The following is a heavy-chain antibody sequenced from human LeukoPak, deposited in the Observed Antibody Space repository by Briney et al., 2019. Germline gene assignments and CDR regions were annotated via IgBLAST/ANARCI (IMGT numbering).Heavy chain of an antibody. D-gene: IGHD2-21*02. Sequence: GGSLRLSCAASGFPFETYSVHWVRQTPGKGLEWVAVISYDGRNIFYADSVKGRFTISRDNSKSTLFLQMNSLRFDGTAMYYCTRAGGDDKFDSWGQGTLVIVSS. CDR1: GFPFETYS. J-gene: IGHJ4*02. V-gene: IGHV3-30*04. CDR3: TRAGGDDKFDS. CDR2: ISYDGRNI.